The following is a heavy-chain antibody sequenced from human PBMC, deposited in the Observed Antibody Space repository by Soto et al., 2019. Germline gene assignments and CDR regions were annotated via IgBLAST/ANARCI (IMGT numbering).Heavy chain of an antibody. J-gene: IGHJ4*02. D-gene: IGHD2-21*02. CDR2: MTYGGGT. V-gene: IGHV4-39*01. Sequence: LSLTCSVSGGPISTSPYFWGWVRQSPGKGLEWIGSMTYGGGTAYYNPSLKSRVTISVDTAKNEFSLTLRSVTAADTAVYYCVSSSQGVCYDWGQGSLVTVSS. CDR1: GGPISTSPYF. CDR3: VSSSQGVCYD.